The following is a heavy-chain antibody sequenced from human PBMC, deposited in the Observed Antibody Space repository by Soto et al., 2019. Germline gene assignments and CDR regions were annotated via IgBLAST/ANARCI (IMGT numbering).Heavy chain of an antibody. Sequence: SETLSVTCAVYGGSFSVYYWSWIRHPPGKGLEWIGEINHSGSTNYNPSLKSRVTISVDTSKNQFSLKLSSVTAADTAVYYCARKKVTAIYYGMDVWGQGTTVTVSS. CDR3: ARKKVTAIYYGMDV. CDR2: INHSGST. J-gene: IGHJ6*02. V-gene: IGHV4-34*01. CDR1: GGSFSVYY. D-gene: IGHD2-21*02.